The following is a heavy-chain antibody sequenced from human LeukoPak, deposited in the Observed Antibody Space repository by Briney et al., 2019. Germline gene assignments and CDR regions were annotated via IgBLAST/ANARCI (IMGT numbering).Heavy chain of an antibody. V-gene: IGHV3-48*01. Sequence: HTGGSLGLSCAASGFTFSSYSMNWVRQAPGKGLEWVSYISSSSSTIYYADSVKGRFTISRDNAKNSLYLQMNSLRADDTAVYYCARDPGGRFDYWGQGTLVTVSS. J-gene: IGHJ4*02. CDR2: ISSSSSTI. CDR3: ARDPGGRFDY. CDR1: GFTFSSYS. D-gene: IGHD3-10*01.